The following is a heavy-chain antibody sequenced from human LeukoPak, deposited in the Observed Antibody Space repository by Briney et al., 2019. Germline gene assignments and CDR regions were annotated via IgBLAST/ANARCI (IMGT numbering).Heavy chain of an antibody. CDR1: GGSISSYY. V-gene: IGHV4-4*07. CDR3: ARGGRYYDSSGYHFDY. CDR2: IHTSGST. Sequence: SETLSLTCTVSGGSISSYYWSWIRQPAGKGLGWIGRIHTSGSTNYNPSLKSRVTMSVDTSKNQFSLKLSSVTAADTAVYYCARGGRYYDSSGYHFDYWGQGTLVTVSS. D-gene: IGHD3-22*01. J-gene: IGHJ4*02.